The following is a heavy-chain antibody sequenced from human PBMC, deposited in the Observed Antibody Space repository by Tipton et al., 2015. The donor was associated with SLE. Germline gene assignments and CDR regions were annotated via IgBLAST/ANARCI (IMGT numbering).Heavy chain of an antibody. Sequence: LRLSCAVYGGSFSTYYWSWIRQPPGKGLEWIGEINHSGSTNYNPSLKSRVTISVDTSKNQFSLKLSSVTAADTAVYYCASNDRSLDFLLRHWGQGTLVTVSS. D-gene: IGHD3-3*01. CDR3: ASNDRSLDFLLRH. CDR2: INHSGST. V-gene: IGHV4-34*01. J-gene: IGHJ4*02. CDR1: GGSFSTYY.